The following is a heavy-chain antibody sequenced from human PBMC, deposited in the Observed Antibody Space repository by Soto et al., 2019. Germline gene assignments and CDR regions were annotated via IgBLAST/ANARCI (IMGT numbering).Heavy chain of an antibody. CDR1: GFTFSSYA. J-gene: IGHJ5*02. V-gene: IGHV3-64*01. CDR3: ARDLGGSDGNWFDP. D-gene: IGHD1-26*01. Sequence: GGSLRLSCAASGFTFSSYAMHWVRQAPGKGLEYVSAISSNGGSTYYANSVKGRFTISRDNSKNTLYLQMGSLRAEDMAVYYCARDLGGSDGNWFDPWGQGTLVTVSS. CDR2: ISSNGGST.